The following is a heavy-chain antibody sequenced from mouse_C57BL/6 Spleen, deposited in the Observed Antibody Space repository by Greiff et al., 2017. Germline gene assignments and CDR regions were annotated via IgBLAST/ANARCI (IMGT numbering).Heavy chain of an antibody. CDR2: IDPETGGT. D-gene: IGHD1-1*02. CDR1: GYTFTDYE. V-gene: IGHV1-15*01. CDR3: TREWYYFDY. J-gene: IGHJ2*01. Sequence: VQLQESGAELVRPGASVTLSCKASGYTFTDYEMHWVKQTPVHGLEWIGAIDPETGGTAYNQKFKGKAILTADKSSSTAYMELRSLTSEDSAVYYCTREWYYFDYWGQGTTLTVSS.